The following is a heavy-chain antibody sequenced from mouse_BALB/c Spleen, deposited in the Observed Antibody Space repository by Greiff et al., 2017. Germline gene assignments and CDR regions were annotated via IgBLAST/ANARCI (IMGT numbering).Heavy chain of an antibody. V-gene: IGHV5-4*02. J-gene: IGHJ4*01. Sequence: EVQGVESGGGLVKPGGSLKLSCAASGFTFSDYYMYWVRQTPEKRLEWVATISDGGSYTYYPDSVKGRFTISRDNAKNNLYLQMSSLKSEDTAMYYCARVLTIGLDYYAMDYWGQGTSVTVSS. CDR2: ISDGGSYT. CDR1: GFTFSDYY. D-gene: IGHD2-14*01. CDR3: ARVLTIGLDYYAMDY.